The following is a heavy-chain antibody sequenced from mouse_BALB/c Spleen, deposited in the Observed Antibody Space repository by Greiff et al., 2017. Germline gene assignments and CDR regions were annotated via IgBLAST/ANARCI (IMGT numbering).Heavy chain of an antibody. V-gene: IGHV1-12*01. CDR2: IYPGNGDT. CDR3: ARGTVVAFDY. CDR1: GYTFTSYN. J-gene: IGHJ2*01. D-gene: IGHD1-1*01. Sequence: LQQPGAELVKPGASVKMSCKASGYTFTSYNMHWVKQTPGQGLEWIGAIYPGNGDTSYNQKFKGKATLTADKSSSTAYMQLSSLTSEDSAVYDCARGTVVAFDYWGQGTTLTVSS.